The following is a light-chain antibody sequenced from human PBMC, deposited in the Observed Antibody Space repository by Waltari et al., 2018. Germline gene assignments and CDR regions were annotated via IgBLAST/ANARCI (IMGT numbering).Light chain of an antibody. Sequence: EIEITQSPAIMSVSPGERVTLSCRPSQKISNNFAWYQQKPGQAPRLLSYGPTTRASGIPGRFRGSGSGTESTLTIDGLQSEDFAVYYCLQYNDWPPLFTFGPGTKVEIK. CDR1: QKISNN. CDR3: LQYNDWPPLFT. J-gene: IGKJ3*01. CDR2: GPT. V-gene: IGKV3-15*01.